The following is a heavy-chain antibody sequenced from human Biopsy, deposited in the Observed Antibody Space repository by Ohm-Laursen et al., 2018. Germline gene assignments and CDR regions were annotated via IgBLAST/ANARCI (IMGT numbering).Heavy chain of an antibody. V-gene: IGHV4-59*11. CDR3: GRVWLWRGYGMDV. Sequence: SDTLSLTCTVSGGSMSDHYWSWPRQTPGKGLEWLGYIYYTGKTTYNPSLESRITISVDTSKNKFSLQLDSMTAADTAVYYCGRVWLWRGYGMDVWGQGTTVTVSS. CDR2: IYYTGKT. J-gene: IGHJ6*02. D-gene: IGHD6-19*01. CDR1: GGSMSDHY.